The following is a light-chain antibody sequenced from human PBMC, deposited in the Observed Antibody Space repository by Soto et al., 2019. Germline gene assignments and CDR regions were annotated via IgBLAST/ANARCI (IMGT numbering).Light chain of an antibody. CDR1: QDISNY. J-gene: IGKJ4*01. CDR3: QQYDTFPPT. CDR2: DAT. Sequence: DIQMTQSPSSLSASVGDRVTITCQASQDISNYLNWYQQKPGKAPKLLIYDATNLGTGVSSRFSGSGSGTDFTFSISSLQPEDIATYYCQQYDTFPPTVGGGTKVEIK. V-gene: IGKV1-33*01.